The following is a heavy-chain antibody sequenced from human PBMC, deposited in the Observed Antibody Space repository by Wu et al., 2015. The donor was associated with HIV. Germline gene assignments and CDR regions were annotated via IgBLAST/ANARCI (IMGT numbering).Heavy chain of an antibody. D-gene: IGHD1-14*01. CDR3: ARDPDRHGAFFDY. V-gene: IGHV1-2*02. Sequence: QVQLVQSGAEVKKPGASVKISCKAFGYSFTNYYMHWVRQAPGQGLEWMGWINPNSGGTNYAQKFQGRVTMTRDTSITTAYMELSSLRSDDTAVYYCARDPDRHGAFFDYWGQGMLVSVSS. J-gene: IGHJ4*02. CDR2: INPNSGGT. CDR1: GYSFTNYY.